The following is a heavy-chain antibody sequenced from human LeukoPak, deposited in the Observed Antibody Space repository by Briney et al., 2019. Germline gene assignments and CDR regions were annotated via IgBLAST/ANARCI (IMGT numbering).Heavy chain of an antibody. Sequence: GGSLRLSCAASGFTFSSYSMNWVRQAPGKGLEWVSSISSSSSYIYYADSVKGRFTISRDNAKNSLYLQMNSLRAEDTAVYYCARGANVDIVATMPGIAVAAYPNWFDPWGQGTLVTVSS. CDR2: ISSSSSYI. V-gene: IGHV3-21*01. CDR1: GFTFSSYS. J-gene: IGHJ5*02. D-gene: IGHD5-12*01. CDR3: ARGANVDIVATMPGIAVAAYPNWFDP.